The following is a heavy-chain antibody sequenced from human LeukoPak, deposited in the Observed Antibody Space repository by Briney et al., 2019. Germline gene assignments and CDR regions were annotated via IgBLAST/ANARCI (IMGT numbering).Heavy chain of an antibody. CDR1: GFTVSSNY. V-gene: IGHV3-53*01. J-gene: IGHJ4*02. CDR2: IYSGGST. Sequence: GSLRLSCAASGFTVSSNYMSWVRQAPGKGLEWVSVIYSGGSTYYADSVKGRFTISRDNSKNTLYLQMNSLRAEDTAVYYCARDKRDSSGYFDYWGQGTLVTVSS. CDR3: ARDKRDSSGYFDY. D-gene: IGHD3-22*01.